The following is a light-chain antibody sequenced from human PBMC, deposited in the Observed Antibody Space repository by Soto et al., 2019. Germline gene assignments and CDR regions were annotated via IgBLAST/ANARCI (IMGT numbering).Light chain of an antibody. V-gene: IGKV3-15*01. CDR1: QSVSSN. CDR3: QQYNNWWT. J-gene: IGKJ1*01. CDR2: GAS. Sequence: EIVMTQSPATLSVSPGERATLSCRASQSVSSNLAWYQQKPGHAPRLLIYGASTRATGIPARFSGSGSGTEFTRTISSLQSEDFAVYYCQQYNNWWTFGQGTQVEIK.